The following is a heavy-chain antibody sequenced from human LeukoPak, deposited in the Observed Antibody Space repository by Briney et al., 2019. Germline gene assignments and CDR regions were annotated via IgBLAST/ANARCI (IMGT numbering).Heavy chain of an antibody. V-gene: IGHV3-30*18. Sequence: GGSLRLSCVASGITFSSYGMHWVRQAPGKGLEWVAAISYDGSNKYYADSVKGRFTISRDNSKNTLYLQMNSLRVEDTAVHYCAKDRGYCSGGSCYYFDYWGQGTLVTVSS. J-gene: IGHJ4*02. D-gene: IGHD2-15*01. CDR1: GITFSSYG. CDR2: ISYDGSNK. CDR3: AKDRGYCSGGSCYYFDY.